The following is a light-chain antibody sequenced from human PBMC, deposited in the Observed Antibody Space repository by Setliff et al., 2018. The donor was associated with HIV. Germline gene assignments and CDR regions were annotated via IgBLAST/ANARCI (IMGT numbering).Light chain of an antibody. CDR2: DND. Sequence: QSVLTPPPSVSAAPGQKVTISCSGSSSNIGNNYVSWYQQLPGTAPKLLIYDNDKRPSGIPDRFSGSKSGTSATLGITGLQTGDEADYYCETWDSSLSGWVFGTGTKGTVL. V-gene: IGLV1-51*01. J-gene: IGLJ1*01. CDR1: SSNIGNNY. CDR3: ETWDSSLSGWV.